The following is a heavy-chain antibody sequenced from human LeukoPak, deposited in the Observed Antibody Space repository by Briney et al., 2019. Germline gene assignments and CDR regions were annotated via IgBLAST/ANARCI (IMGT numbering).Heavy chain of an antibody. CDR3: ARDSPKGAFAY. J-gene: IGHJ4*02. Sequence: GGSLRLSCAASGLTFDDYAMHWVRQAPGKGLEWVSGISWNSGSIGYADSVKGRFTISRDNAKNSLYLQMNSLRAEDTALYYCARDSPKGAFAYWGQGTLVTVSS. CDR2: ISWNSGSI. CDR1: GLTFDDYA. V-gene: IGHV3-9*01.